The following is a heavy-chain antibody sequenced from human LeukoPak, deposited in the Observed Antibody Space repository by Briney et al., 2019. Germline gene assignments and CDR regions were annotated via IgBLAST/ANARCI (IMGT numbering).Heavy chain of an antibody. CDR2: INPNSGGT. CDR1: GYPFTGYY. Sequence: ASVKVSCKASGYPFTGYYMHWVRRAPGQGLEWMGWINPNSGGTNYAQKFQGRVTMTRDTSISTAYMELSRLRSDDTAVYYCARGLGYCSSTSCSNWFDPWGQGTLVTVSS. V-gene: IGHV1-2*02. D-gene: IGHD2-2*01. CDR3: ARGLGYCSSTSCSNWFDP. J-gene: IGHJ5*02.